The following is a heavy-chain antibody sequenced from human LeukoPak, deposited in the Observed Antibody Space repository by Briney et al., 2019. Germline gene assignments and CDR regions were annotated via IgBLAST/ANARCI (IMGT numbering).Heavy chain of an antibody. CDR3: ARDKVNSWAAATTPPFDP. J-gene: IGHJ5*02. D-gene: IGHD2-15*01. CDR1: GFTFSSYA. CDR2: ISYDGSNK. V-gene: IGHV3-30-3*01. Sequence: GGSLRLSCAASGFTFSSYAMHWVRQAPGKGLEWVAVISYDGSNKYYADSVKGRFTISRDNSKNTLYLQMNSLRAEDTAVYYCARDKVNSWAAATTPPFDPWGQGTLVTVSS.